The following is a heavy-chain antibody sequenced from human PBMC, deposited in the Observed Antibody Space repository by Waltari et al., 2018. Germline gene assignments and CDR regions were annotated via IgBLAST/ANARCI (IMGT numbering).Heavy chain of an antibody. D-gene: IGHD1-1*01. J-gene: IGHJ4*02. Sequence: QVQLVESGGGVVQPGRSLRLSCAASGFTFSSYAMHWVRQAPGQGLGGWAVKSYDGSNKYYADSVKGRFTISRDNSKNTRYLQMNSLRAEDTAVYYCARNNWNDAGHYFDYWGQGTLVTVSS. V-gene: IGHV3-30-3*01. CDR1: GFTFSSYA. CDR3: ARNNWNDAGHYFDY. CDR2: KSYDGSNK.